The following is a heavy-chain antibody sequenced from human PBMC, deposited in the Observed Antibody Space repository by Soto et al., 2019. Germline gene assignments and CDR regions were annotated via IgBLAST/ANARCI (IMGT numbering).Heavy chain of an antibody. D-gene: IGHD5-18*01. CDR1: GDSVSSNNAA. J-gene: IGHJ6*02. CDR2: TYYRSKWYN. CDR3: ARDSIQVWFRYYYYYGMDV. V-gene: IGHV6-1*01. Sequence: SQTLSLTCAISGDSVSSNNAAWNWIRQSPSRGLEWLGRTYYRSKWYNDYAVSVKSRITINPDTSKNQFSLQLNSGNPEDTDVYYCARDSIQVWFRYYYYYGMDVCGQGTTVTVSS.